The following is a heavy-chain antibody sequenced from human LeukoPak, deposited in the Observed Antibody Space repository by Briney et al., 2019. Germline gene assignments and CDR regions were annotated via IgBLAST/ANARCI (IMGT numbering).Heavy chain of an antibody. CDR2: IYHGGSP. V-gene: IGHV4-4*02. D-gene: IGHD1-1*01. J-gene: IGHJ4*02. CDR3: ARVNINNWHSCDY. Sequence: PSGTLSLTCAVSGGSISSNNWWGWVRQPPGKGLEWIGEIYHGGSPNYNPSLKSRVTISVDKSRNHFSLNLSSVTAAGTAVYYCARVNINNWHSCDYWGQGTLVTVSS. CDR1: GGSISSNNW.